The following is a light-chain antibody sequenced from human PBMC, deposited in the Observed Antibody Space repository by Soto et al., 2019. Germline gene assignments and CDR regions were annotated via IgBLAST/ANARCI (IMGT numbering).Light chain of an antibody. V-gene: IGKV3-20*01. J-gene: IGKJ1*01. CDR1: HSVSSSH. CDR2: AAS. Sequence: EIVLTQSPGTLSLSPGERATLSCRASHSVSSSHLAWYQQKPGQAPRLLIYAASSRATGIPDRFSGSGSGTDFTLTISRLEPEDFAAYYCQQSGSSSGWTFGQGPKVEVK. CDR3: QQSGSSSGWT.